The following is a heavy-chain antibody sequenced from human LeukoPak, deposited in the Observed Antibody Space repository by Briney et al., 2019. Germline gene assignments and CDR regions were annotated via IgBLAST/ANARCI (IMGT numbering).Heavy chain of an antibody. CDR3: ARDLVRVMAGTTSGY. V-gene: IGHV3-21*01. CDR2: ISSSSYI. CDR1: GFTFSSYS. D-gene: IGHD1-7*01. Sequence: GGSLRLSCAASGFTFSSYSMNWVRQAPGKGLEWVSSISSSSYIYYADSVKGRFTISRDNAKNSLYLQMNSLRAEDTAVYYCARDLVRVMAGTTSGYWGQGTLVTVSS. J-gene: IGHJ4*02.